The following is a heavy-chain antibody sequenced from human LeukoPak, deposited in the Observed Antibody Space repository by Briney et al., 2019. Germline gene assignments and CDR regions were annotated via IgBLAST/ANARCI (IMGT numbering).Heavy chain of an antibody. D-gene: IGHD3-9*01. CDR2: INPNSGGT. Sequence: ASVKVSCKASGYTFTGYYMHWVRQAPGQGLEWMGWINPNSGGTNYAQKFQGRVTMTRDTSISTAYMELSRLRSDDTAVYYCARGHHYDILTGYYSSRFDYWGQGTLVTVSS. CDR1: GYTFTGYY. CDR3: ARGHHYDILTGYYSSRFDY. J-gene: IGHJ4*02. V-gene: IGHV1-2*02.